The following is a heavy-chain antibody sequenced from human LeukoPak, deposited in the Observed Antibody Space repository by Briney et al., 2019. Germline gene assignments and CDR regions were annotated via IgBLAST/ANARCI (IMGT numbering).Heavy chain of an antibody. CDR3: ASTYYDFWDDI. D-gene: IGHD3-3*01. J-gene: IGHJ3*02. Sequence: KPSETLSLTCTVSGGSISSGGYYWSWIRQPPGKGLEWIGYIYHSGSTYYNPSLKSRVTISVDRSKNQFSLKLSSVIAADTAVYYCASTYYDFWDDIWGQGTMVTVSS. V-gene: IGHV4-30-2*01. CDR2: IYHSGST. CDR1: GGSISSGGYY.